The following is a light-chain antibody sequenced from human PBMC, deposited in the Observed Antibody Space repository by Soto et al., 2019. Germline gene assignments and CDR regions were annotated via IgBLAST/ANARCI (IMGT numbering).Light chain of an antibody. CDR1: SSDVGGYNF. V-gene: IGLV2-8*01. J-gene: IGLJ2*01. Sequence: QSALTQPPSASGSPGQSVTISCTGASSDVGGYNFVSWYQHHPGKAPRLMIYDVTQRPSGVPDRFSGSKSGNTASLTVSGLPVDDEAYYYCSSYAGSSIPVAFGGGTQLTVL. CDR2: DVT. CDR3: SSYAGSSIPVA.